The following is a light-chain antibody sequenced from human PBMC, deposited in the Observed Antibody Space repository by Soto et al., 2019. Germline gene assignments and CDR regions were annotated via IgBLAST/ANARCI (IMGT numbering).Light chain of an antibody. J-gene: IGLJ1*01. CDR3: SSYTSSNSLEV. Sequence: QSVLIQPASVSGSPGQSLTISCTGTSTDVDGSDYVSWYQHHPHRAPKLLIYEASYRPSGVSNRFSGSKSDNTASLTISGLQAEDEADYYCSSYTSSNSLEVFGIGTKVTVL. CDR2: EAS. V-gene: IGLV2-14*01. CDR1: STDVDGSDY.